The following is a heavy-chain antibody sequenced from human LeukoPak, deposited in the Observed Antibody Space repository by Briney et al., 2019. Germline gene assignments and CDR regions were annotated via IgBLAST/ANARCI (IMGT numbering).Heavy chain of an antibody. J-gene: IGHJ6*03. CDR3: ARQNGTGYCSSAHCYLEVIKYYYYMDV. Sequence: SETLSLTCAVYGGSFSGYYWSWIRQPPGKGLEWIGEINHSGSTNYYPSLKSRVTISVDTSKNQFSLKLSSVTAADTAVYYCARQNGTGYCSSAHCYLEVIKYYYYMDVWGKGTTVTVSS. CDR1: GGSFSGYY. CDR2: INHSGST. V-gene: IGHV4-34*01. D-gene: IGHD2-2*01.